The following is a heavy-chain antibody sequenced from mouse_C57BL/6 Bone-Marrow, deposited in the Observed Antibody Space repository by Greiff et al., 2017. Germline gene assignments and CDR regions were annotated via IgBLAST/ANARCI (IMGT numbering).Heavy chain of an antibody. J-gene: IGHJ1*03. V-gene: IGHV1-50*01. Sequence: QVQLQQPGAELVKPGASVKMSCKASGYTFTSYWMHWVKQRPGQGLEWIGEIDPSGSYTNYNQKFKGKATLTVDTSSSTAYMQLSSLTSEDSAVDACARRGYGSSDRCYFDVWGTGTTVTVSS. CDR2: IDPSGSYT. CDR3: ARRGYGSSDRCYFDV. D-gene: IGHD1-1*01. CDR1: GYTFTSYW.